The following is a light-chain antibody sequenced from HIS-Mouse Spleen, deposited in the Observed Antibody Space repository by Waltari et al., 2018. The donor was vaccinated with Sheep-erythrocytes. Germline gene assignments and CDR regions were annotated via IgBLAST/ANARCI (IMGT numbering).Light chain of an antibody. CDR2: EGS. CDR1: SSDVGSYNL. CDR3: CSYAGSSTLWV. J-gene: IGLJ3*02. V-gene: IGLV2-23*01. Sequence: QSALTQPASVSGSPGQSITISCTGTSSDVGSYNLFSWYHQHPGKAPKLMIYEGSKRPSGVSNRFSGSKSGNTASLTISGLQAEDEADYYCCSYAGSSTLWVFGGGTKLTVL.